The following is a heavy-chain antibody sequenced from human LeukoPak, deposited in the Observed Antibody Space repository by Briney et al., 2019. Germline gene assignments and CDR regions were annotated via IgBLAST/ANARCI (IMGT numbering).Heavy chain of an antibody. CDR2: IYTSGST. CDR3: ARLVGATSTGDNWFDP. D-gene: IGHD1-26*01. Sequence: SETLSLTCTVSGGSISSYHWSWIRQPAGKGLEWIGRIYTSGSTNYNPSLKSRVTMSVDTSKNQFSLKLSSVTAADTAVYYCARLVGATSTGDNWFDPWGQGTLVTVSS. J-gene: IGHJ5*02. V-gene: IGHV4-4*07. CDR1: GGSISSYH.